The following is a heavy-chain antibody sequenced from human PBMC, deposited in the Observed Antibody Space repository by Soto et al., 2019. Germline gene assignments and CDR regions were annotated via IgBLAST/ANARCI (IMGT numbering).Heavy chain of an antibody. CDR2: ISAYNGNT. CDR3: ARHLLYDILTGYYHFDY. Sequence: QVQLVQSGAEVKKPGASVKVSCKASGYTFTSYGISWVRQAPGQGLEWMGWISAYNGNTNYAQKLQGRVTMTTDTSTSTAYVELRSLRSDDTAVYYCARHLLYDILTGYYHFDYWGQGTLVTVSS. V-gene: IGHV1-18*01. J-gene: IGHJ4*02. D-gene: IGHD3-9*01. CDR1: GYTFTSYG.